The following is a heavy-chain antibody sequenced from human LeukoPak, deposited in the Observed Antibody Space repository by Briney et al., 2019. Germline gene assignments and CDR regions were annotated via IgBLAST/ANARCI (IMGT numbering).Heavy chain of an antibody. J-gene: IGHJ4*02. CDR1: GYTFTSYY. D-gene: IGHD1-14*01. V-gene: IGHV1-46*01. CDR2: INPSGGST. Sequence: GASVKVSCKASGYTFTSYYIHWVRQAPGQGLEWMGIINPSGGSTSYAQKFQGRVTMTRDTSTSTVYMELSSLRSEDTAVYYCARDLGPYNQDYWGQGTLVTVSS. CDR3: ARDLGPYNQDY.